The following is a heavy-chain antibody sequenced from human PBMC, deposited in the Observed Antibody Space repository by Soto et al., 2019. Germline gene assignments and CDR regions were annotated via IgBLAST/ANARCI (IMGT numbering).Heavy chain of an antibody. CDR2: IYHSGST. Sequence: QLQLQESGSGLVKPSQTLSLTCAVSGGSISSGGYSWSWIRQPPGKGLEWIGYIYHSGSTYYNPSLKSRPTISIDRSKNQFSLKLCSVTAADTAVYYCASSINYYDSSGYYYYDAFDIWGQGTMVTVSS. CDR1: GGSISSGGYS. D-gene: IGHD3-22*01. J-gene: IGHJ3*02. CDR3: ASSINYYDSSGYYYYDAFDI. V-gene: IGHV4-30-2*01.